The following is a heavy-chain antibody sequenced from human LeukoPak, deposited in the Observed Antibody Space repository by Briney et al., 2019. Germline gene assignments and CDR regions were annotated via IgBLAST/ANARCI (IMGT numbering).Heavy chain of an antibody. CDR2: IWYDGSNK. CDR3: ARDQAGTTPVLDY. J-gene: IGHJ4*02. V-gene: IGHV3-33*01. D-gene: IGHD1-7*01. CDR1: GFTFSSYG. Sequence: PGGSLRLSCAASGFTFSSYGMHWVRQTPGKGLEWVAVIWYDGSNKFYADSVKGRFTISRDNSKNTLYLQMNSLRAEDTAVYYCARDQAGTTPVLDYWGQGTLVTVSS.